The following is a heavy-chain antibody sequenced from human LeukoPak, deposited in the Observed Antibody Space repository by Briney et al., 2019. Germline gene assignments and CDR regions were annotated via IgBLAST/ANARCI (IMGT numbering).Heavy chain of an antibody. J-gene: IGHJ4*02. CDR1: GFTFDGYA. CDR3: AKETSAYDGSC. V-gene: IGHV3-43*02. CDR2: ISRDGGST. D-gene: IGHD5-12*01. Sequence: GGSLRLSCAASGFTFDGYAMHWVRQAPGTGLEWVSLISRDGGSTYYADSVKGRFTISRENSKKSLYLQMNSLRTEDTALYYCAKETSAYDGSCWGQGTLVTVSS.